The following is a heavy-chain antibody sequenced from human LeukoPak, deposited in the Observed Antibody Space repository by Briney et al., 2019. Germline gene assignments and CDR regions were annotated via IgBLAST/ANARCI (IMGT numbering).Heavy chain of an antibody. CDR2: INTYSGNT. Sequence: ASVTVSCKASGYTFTSYGINWVRQAPGQGLEWMGWINTYSGNTNYTQKFQGRVTMTTDTSTSTAYMELRSLRSDDTAVYYCARVPQWLEYFQHWGQGTLVTVSS. J-gene: IGHJ1*01. CDR3: ARVPQWLEYFQH. V-gene: IGHV1-18*01. D-gene: IGHD6-19*01. CDR1: GYTFTSYG.